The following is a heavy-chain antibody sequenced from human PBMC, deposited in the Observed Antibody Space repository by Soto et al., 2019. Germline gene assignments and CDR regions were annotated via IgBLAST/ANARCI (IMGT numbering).Heavy chain of an antibody. CDR2: IDHSGYT. Sequence: SETLSLTCAVYGGSFSGYYWNWIRQPPGKGLEWIGEIDHSGYTNYNPSLKSRVTISVDTSKNQFSLRLTSVTAADTAVYYRARVRDWFDPWGQGTLVTVSS. CDR3: ARVRDWFDP. CDR1: GGSFSGYY. V-gene: IGHV4-34*01. D-gene: IGHD3-3*01. J-gene: IGHJ5*02.